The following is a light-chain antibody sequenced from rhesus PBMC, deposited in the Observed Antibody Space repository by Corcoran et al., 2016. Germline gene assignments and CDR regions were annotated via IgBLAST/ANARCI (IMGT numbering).Light chain of an antibody. Sequence: DIQMTQSPSSLSASVGDRVTITGRASQGISIWFAWYQQKPGKAPKLLIYKASALQSGVPSRFRGRGSGTEFTLTISSRQPEDFATYYCQQHDSAPRTFSQGTKVEIK. CDR3: QQHDSAPRT. V-gene: IGKV1-21*01. CDR1: QGISIW. J-gene: IGKJ1*01. CDR2: KAS.